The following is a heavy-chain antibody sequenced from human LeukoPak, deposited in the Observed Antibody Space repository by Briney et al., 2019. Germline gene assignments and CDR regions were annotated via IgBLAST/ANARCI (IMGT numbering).Heavy chain of an antibody. CDR1: GYTFTGYY. CDR3: AKDKDSGGIQLWDPFDY. V-gene: IGHV1-2*02. D-gene: IGHD5-18*01. CDR2: INPNSGGT. Sequence: GASVKVSCKASGYTFTGYYMHWVRQAPGQGLEWMGWINPNSGGTNYAQKFQGRVTMTRDTSISTAYMELSRLRSDDTAVYYCAKDKDSGGIQLWDPFDYWGQGTLVTVSS. J-gene: IGHJ4*02.